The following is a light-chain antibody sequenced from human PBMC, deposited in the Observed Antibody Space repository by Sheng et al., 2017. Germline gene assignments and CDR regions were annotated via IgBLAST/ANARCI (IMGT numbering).Light chain of an antibody. J-gene: IGKJ2*01. Sequence: DIQLTQSPSFLSASVGDRVTITCRASQVINNYLAWYQQRPGKAPTLLIYAASTLQSGVPPSGSAAVDLGTEFTLTISGLQPEDFATYYCQQLHRYPYTFGQGTNLEIK. CDR1: QVINNY. CDR3: QQLHRYPYT. CDR2: AAS. V-gene: IGKV1-9*01.